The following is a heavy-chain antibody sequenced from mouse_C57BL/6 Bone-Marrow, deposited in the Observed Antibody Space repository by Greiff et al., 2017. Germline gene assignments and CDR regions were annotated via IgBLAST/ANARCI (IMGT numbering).Heavy chain of an antibody. CDR3: ARGIYYYGSSFYWYFDV. J-gene: IGHJ1*03. V-gene: IGHV1-81*01. D-gene: IGHD1-1*01. CDR2: IYPRSGNT. Sequence: VQLQQSGAELARPGASVKLSCKASGYTFTSYGISWAKQRTGQGLEWIGEIYPRSGNTYYNEKFKGKATLTADKSSSTAYMELRSLTSEDSAVYFCARGIYYYGSSFYWYFDVWGTGTTVTVSS. CDR1: GYTFTSYG.